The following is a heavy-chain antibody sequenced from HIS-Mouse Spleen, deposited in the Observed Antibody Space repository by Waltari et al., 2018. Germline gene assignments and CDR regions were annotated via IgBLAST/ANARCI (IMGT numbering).Heavy chain of an antibody. CDR3: AREIPYSSSWYDWYFDL. D-gene: IGHD6-13*01. CDR1: GGSISSSSYY. Sequence: QLQLQESGPGLVKPSETLSLTCTVSGGSISSSSYYWGWIRQPPGKGLEWIGSIYYSGGTTYNPSRKSRVTISVDTSKNQFSLKLSSVTAADTAVYYCAREIPYSSSWYDWYFDLWGRGTLVTVSS. CDR2: IYYSGGT. V-gene: IGHV4-39*07. J-gene: IGHJ2*01.